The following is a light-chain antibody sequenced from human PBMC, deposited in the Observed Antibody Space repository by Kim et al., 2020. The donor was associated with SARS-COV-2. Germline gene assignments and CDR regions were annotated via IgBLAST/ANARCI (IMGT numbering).Light chain of an antibody. CDR1: SANIGLKY. Sequence: GQRVTDACSGSSANIGLKYVYGCRQLPRTAPKLLIYRNNQRPSGVPDRFSGSKSGTSASLAISGLRSEDEADYYCAAWDDSLSGRVFGGGTKLTVL. CDR2: RNN. CDR3: AAWDDSLSGRV. V-gene: IGLV1-47*01. J-gene: IGLJ3*02.